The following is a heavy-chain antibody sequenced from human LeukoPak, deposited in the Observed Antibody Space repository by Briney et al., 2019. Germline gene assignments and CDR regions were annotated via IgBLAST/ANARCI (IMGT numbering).Heavy chain of an antibody. J-gene: IGHJ4*02. D-gene: IGHD1-26*01. Sequence: PSETLSLTCTVSGGSITNGDNYRSWIRQPPGKGLEWIGYIYHSGSSYYNPSLETRVTVSVDTSKNQFSLKVRSVTAADTAVYYCARDSSGASYVVWGQGTLVTVSS. CDR1: GGSITNGDNY. CDR2: IYHSGSS. V-gene: IGHV4-30-4*01. CDR3: ARDSSGASYVV.